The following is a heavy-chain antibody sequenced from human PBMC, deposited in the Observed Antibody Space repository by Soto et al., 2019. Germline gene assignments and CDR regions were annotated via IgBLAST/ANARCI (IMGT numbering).Heavy chain of an antibody. CDR2: ISYDGSNK. CDR1: GFTFSSYA. V-gene: IGHV3-30-3*01. CDR3: ARGDIYYYYGMDV. J-gene: IGHJ6*02. Sequence: GGSLRLSCAASGFTFSSYAMHWVRQAPGKGLEWVAVISYDGSNKYYADSVKGRFTISRDNSKNTLYLQMNSLRAEDTAVYYCARGDIYYYYGMDVWGQGTTVTVSS.